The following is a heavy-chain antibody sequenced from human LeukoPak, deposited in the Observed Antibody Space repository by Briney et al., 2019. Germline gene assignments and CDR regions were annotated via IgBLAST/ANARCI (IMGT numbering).Heavy chain of an antibody. CDR1: GDSFSSSNYY. CDR2: IYYSGST. CDR3: ARDKVPGDY. J-gene: IGHJ4*02. V-gene: IGHV4-39*02. D-gene: IGHD1-1*01. Sequence: SETLSLTCTVSGDSFSSSNYYWGWIRQPPGKGLEWIGTIYYSGSTFYNPSPKSRVTISLDMSKNQFSLKLSSVTAADTAVYYCARDKVPGDYWGQGTLVTVSS.